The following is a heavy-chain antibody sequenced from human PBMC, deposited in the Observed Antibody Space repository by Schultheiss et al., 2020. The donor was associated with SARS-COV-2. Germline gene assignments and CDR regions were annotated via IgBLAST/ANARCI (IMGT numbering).Heavy chain of an antibody. CDR1: GGSFSGYY. D-gene: IGHD5-12*01. J-gene: IGHJ4*02. CDR2: INHSGST. V-gene: IGHV4-34*01. CDR3: ARARVDIASGVDY. Sequence: GSLRLSCAVYGGSFSGYYWSWIRQPPGKGLEWIGEINHSGSTNYNPSLKSRVTISVDTSKNQFSLKLSSVTAADTAVYYCARARVDIASGVDYWGQGTLVTVSS.